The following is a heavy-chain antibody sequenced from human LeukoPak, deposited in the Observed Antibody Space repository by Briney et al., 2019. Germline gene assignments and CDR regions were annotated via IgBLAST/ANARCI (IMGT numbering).Heavy chain of an antibody. V-gene: IGHV4-59*02. J-gene: IGHJ6*02. CDR1: SGSVNSYY. Sequence: PSETLSLTCTVSSGSVNSYYWSWIRQPPGKGLEWIGYIYYSGSTNYNPSLKCRVTISVDTSKNQFSLKLSSVTAADTAVYYCARVPAAPRLYMDVWGQGTTVIVSS. CDR3: ARVPAAPRLYMDV. D-gene: IGHD2-2*01. CDR2: IYYSGST.